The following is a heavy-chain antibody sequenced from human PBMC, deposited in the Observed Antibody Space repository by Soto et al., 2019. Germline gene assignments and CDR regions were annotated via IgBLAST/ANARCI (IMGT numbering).Heavy chain of an antibody. J-gene: IGHJ6*01. CDR2: IYPGDSDT. V-gene: IGHV5-51*01. CDR1: GDNFISYG. CDR3: ASPRPEAGDYSYYGMDV. Sequence: VEPLRVSWKVAGDNFISYGSRWVRQMPGKGLEWMGIIYPGDSDTRYSPSFQGQVTISADKSISTAYLQWSSLKASDTAMYYCASPRPEAGDYSYYGMDVWGQGTTVTVSS.